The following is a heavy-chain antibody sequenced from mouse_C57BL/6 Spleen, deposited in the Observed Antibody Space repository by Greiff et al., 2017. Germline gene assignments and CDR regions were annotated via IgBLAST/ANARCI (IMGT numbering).Heavy chain of an antibody. J-gene: IGHJ4*01. Sequence: EVQVEESGGGLVQPGGSMKLSCVASGFTFSNYWMNWVRQSPEKGLEWVAQIRLKSDNYATHYAESVKGRFTISRDASKSSVYLQMNDLRAEDTGIYYCTVGAMDYWGQGTSVTVSS. V-gene: IGHV6-3*01. CDR3: TVGAMDY. CDR2: IRLKSDNYAT. CDR1: GFTFSNYW.